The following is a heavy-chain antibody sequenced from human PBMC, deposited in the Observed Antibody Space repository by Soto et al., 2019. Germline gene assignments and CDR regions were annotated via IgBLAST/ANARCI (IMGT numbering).Heavy chain of an antibody. J-gene: IGHJ4*02. CDR3: AMLHTWPSNRGKAFDS. D-gene: IGHD4-4*01. CDR1: GGFTKTDTHY. V-gene: IGHV4-39*02. Sequence: PPQTMSLPWTGSGGFTKTDTHYWCGIRQSPGMGLEWSVGPLSTERTYYHPSLRSRVSMSVDTSETPFSLRLMFVTAADAGLYFCAMLHTWPSNRGKAFDSWGQGTQVTVSS. CDR2: PLSTERT.